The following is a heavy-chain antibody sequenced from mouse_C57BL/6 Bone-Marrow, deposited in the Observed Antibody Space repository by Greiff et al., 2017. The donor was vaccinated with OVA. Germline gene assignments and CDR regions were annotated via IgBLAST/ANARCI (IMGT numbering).Heavy chain of an antibody. Sequence: VHVKQSGPGLAKPSQTLSLTCSVTGYSITSDYWNWIRKFPGNKLEYMGYISYSGSTYYNPSLKSRISITRDTSKNQYYLQLNSVTTEDTATYYCAKSGIYDGYPWYFDVWGTGTTVTVSS. J-gene: IGHJ1*03. CDR1: GYSITSDY. D-gene: IGHD2-3*01. CDR2: ISYSGST. V-gene: IGHV3-8*01. CDR3: AKSGIYDGYPWYFDV.